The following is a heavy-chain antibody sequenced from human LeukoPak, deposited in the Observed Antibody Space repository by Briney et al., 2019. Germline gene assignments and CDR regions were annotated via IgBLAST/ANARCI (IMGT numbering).Heavy chain of an antibody. CDR2: IYYSGST. D-gene: IGHD7-27*01. Sequence: SETLSLTCTVSGGSISSYYWSWIRQPPGKGLEWIGYIYYSGSTNYNPSLKSRVTISADTSKNQFSLKLSSVTAADTAVYYCARGETGDLFFDYWGQGTLVTVPS. V-gene: IGHV4-59*01. CDR3: ARGETGDLFFDY. CDR1: GGSISSYY. J-gene: IGHJ4*02.